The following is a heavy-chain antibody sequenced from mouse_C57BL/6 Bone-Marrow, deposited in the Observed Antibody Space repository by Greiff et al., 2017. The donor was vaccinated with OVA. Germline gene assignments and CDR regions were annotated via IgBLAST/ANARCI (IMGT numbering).Heavy chain of an antibody. D-gene: IGHD1-1*01. Sequence: QVQLQQSGAELARPGASVKMSCKASGYTFTSYTMHWVKQRPGQGLEWIGYINPSSGYTKYNQKFKDKATLTADKSSSTAYMQLSSLTSEDSAVYYCARGVITTVRYFDVWGTGTTVTVSS. J-gene: IGHJ1*03. V-gene: IGHV1-4*01. CDR3: ARGVITTVRYFDV. CDR2: INPSSGYT. CDR1: GYTFTSYT.